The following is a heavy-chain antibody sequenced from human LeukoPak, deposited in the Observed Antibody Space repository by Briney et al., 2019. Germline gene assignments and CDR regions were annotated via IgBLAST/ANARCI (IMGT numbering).Heavy chain of an antibody. Sequence: GGTLRLSCAASGFTLSSYGMSWVRQAAGKGLEWVSAISGRDSNTYYADSVKGRFTISRDNSKNTLYLQMNSLRAEDTAVYYCARGPSGYHNTGGQGTLVTVSS. CDR3: ARGPSGYHNT. V-gene: IGHV3-23*01. D-gene: IGHD5-12*01. J-gene: IGHJ4*02. CDR2: ISGRDSNT. CDR1: GFTLSSYG.